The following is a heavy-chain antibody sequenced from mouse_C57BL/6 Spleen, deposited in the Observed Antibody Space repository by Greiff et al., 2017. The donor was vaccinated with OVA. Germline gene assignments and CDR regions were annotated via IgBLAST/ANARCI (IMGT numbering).Heavy chain of an antibody. CDR1: GYTFTSYW. Sequence: VQLQQPGAELVKPGASVKLSCKASGYTFTSYWMQWVKQRPGQGLEWIGEIDPSDSYTNYNQKFKGKATLTVDTSSSTAYMQLSSLTSEDSAVYYWSNSGHYCGSSRGYFGGWGTGATVTVS. V-gene: IGHV1-50*01. CDR2: IDPSDSYT. CDR3: SNSGHYCGSSRGYFGG. J-gene: IGHJ1*03. D-gene: IGHD1-1*01.